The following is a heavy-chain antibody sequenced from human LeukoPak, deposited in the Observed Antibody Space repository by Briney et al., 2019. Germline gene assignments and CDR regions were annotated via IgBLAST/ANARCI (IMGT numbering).Heavy chain of an antibody. D-gene: IGHD6-6*01. V-gene: IGHV3-48*03. Sequence: PGGSLRLSCAVSGFTFSSYNMNWVRQAPGKGLEWVSYISSSGSTIYYADSVKGRFTISRDNAKNSLYLQMNSLRAEDTAVYYCARLYSSSSGLRASDYWGQGTLVTVSS. CDR3: ARLYSSSSGLRASDY. CDR2: ISSSGSTI. CDR1: GFTFSSYN. J-gene: IGHJ4*02.